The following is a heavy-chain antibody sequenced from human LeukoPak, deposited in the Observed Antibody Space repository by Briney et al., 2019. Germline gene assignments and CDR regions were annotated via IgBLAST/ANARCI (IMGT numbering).Heavy chain of an antibody. Sequence: KASATLYITCTGSGGSISRGGYYWRWIRHPPGTGLEWIGYIYYSGSTYYNPSLKSRVTISVDTSKNQFSLKLSSVTAADTAVYYCASRNWGSDYWGQGTLVTVSS. CDR1: GGSISRGGYY. CDR3: ASRNWGSDY. J-gene: IGHJ4*02. CDR2: IYYSGST. V-gene: IGHV4-31*03. D-gene: IGHD7-27*01.